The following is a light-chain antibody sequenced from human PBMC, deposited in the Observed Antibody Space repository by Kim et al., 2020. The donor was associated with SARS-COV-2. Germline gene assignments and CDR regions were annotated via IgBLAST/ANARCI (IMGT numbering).Light chain of an antibody. J-gene: IGKJ2*01. CDR1: QSVSSSY. CDR2: GAS. V-gene: IGKV3-20*01. CDR3: QQYGSSPPMYT. Sequence: ENVLTQSPGTLSLSPGERATLSCRASQSVSSSYLAWYQQKPGQAPRLLIYGASNRATGIPHRFSGSGSGTDFTLTISRLEPEDFAVYYCQQYGSSPPMYTFGQGTKLEI.